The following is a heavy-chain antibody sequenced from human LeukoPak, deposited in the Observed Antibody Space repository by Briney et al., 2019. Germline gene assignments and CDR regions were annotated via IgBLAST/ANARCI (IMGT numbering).Heavy chain of an antibody. J-gene: IGHJ6*02. CDR3: ASLVDTAMVWGMDV. D-gene: IGHD5-18*01. CDR2: IYHSGST. CDR1: GYSISSGYY. Sequence: SETLSLTCTVSGYSISSGYYWGWIRQPPGKGLEWIGSIYHSGSTYYNPSLKSRVTISVDTSKNQFSLKLSSVTAADTAVYYCASLVDTAMVWGMDVWGQGTTVTVSS. V-gene: IGHV4-38-2*02.